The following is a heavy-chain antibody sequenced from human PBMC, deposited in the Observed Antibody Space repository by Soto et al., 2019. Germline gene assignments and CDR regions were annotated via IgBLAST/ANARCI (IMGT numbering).Heavy chain of an antibody. CDR1: GFTFSDYY. CDR3: ARSLDWDFDL. V-gene: IGHV3-11*01. J-gene: IGHJ2*01. CDR2: ISSSGSTI. Sequence: PWGSLRLSCAASGFTFSDYYMNWIRQAPGKGLEWVSYISSSGSTIYYVDSVKGRFTISRDNAKNSLYLQMNSLRAEDTAVYYCARSLDWDFDLWGRGTLVTVSS.